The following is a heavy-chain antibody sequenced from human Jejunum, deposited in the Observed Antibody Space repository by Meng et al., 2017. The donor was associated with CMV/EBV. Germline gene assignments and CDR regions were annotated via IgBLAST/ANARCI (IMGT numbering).Heavy chain of an antibody. CDR2: IMAGSGNT. D-gene: IGHD3-10*02. J-gene: IGHJ4*02. Sequence: SGFTFTGSVVHWVRQARGQRLEWIGWIMAGSGNTNYAQKFQGRVTIARDMSTNTAYMDLSSLKSEDTAVYYCATGDVQYDRAYDGYWGQGTLVTVSS. CDR1: GFTFTGSV. CDR3: ATGDVQYDRAYDGY. V-gene: IGHV1-58*01.